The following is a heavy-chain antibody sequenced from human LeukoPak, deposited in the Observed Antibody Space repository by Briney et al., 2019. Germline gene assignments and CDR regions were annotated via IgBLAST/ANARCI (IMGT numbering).Heavy chain of an antibody. J-gene: IGHJ4*02. CDR2: ISGSGGST. CDR1: GVTFTIYA. D-gene: IGHD1-14*01. Sequence: GGSLRLSCAASGVTFTIYAMSRVRDAPGKGRWWGSAISGSGGSTYYPDCVQGRFTIPRDNSQNTLYLPTNSMRDEDTAVYYCAKGTPEDGFDYWGQGTLVTVSS. CDR3: AKGTPEDGFDY. V-gene: IGHV3-23*01.